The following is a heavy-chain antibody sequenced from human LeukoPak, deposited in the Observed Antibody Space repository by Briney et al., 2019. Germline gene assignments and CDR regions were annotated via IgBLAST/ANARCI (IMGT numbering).Heavy chain of an antibody. CDR1: SGPISGSSYF. D-gene: IGHD7-27*01. V-gene: IGHV4-39*07. CDR3: ARGGSNWGYYFDY. Sequence: PSETLSLTCTVSSGPISGSSYFWGWIRQPPGKGLEWIGHIYKSGSTNYNVSLKSRVTMSVDTSKNQFSLKLSSVTAADTAVYYCARGGSNWGYYFDYWGQGTLVTISS. CDR2: IYKSGST. J-gene: IGHJ4*02.